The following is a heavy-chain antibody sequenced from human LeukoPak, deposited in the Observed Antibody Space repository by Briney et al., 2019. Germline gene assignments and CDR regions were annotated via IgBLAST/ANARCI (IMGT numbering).Heavy chain of an antibody. D-gene: IGHD3-3*01. CDR2: ISWNSGSI. J-gene: IGHJ6*02. V-gene: IGHV3-9*01. CDR3: AKDMGRGLYDFWSGLSYYYYGMDV. Sequence: GGSLRLSCAASGFTFDDYAMHWVRQAPGKGLEGVSGISWNSGSIGYADSVKGRFTISRDNAKNSLYLQMNSLRAEDTALYYCAKDMGRGLYDFWSGLSYYYYGMDVWGQGTTVTVSS. CDR1: GFTFDDYA.